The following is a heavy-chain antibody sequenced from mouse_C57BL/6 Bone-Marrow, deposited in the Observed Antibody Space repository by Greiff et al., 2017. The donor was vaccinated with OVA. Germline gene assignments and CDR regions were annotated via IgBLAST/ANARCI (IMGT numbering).Heavy chain of an antibody. V-gene: IGHV1-54*01. CDR3: ARYPTTVVAPYAMDD. Sequence: VQLQESGAELVRPGTSVKVSCKASGYAFTNYLIEWVKQRPGQGLEWIGVINPGSGGTNYNEKFKGKATLTADKSSSTAYMQLSSLTSEDSAVYVCARYPTTVVAPYAMDDWGQGTSVTVSS. D-gene: IGHD1-1*01. CDR1: GYAFTNYL. J-gene: IGHJ4*01. CDR2: INPGSGGT.